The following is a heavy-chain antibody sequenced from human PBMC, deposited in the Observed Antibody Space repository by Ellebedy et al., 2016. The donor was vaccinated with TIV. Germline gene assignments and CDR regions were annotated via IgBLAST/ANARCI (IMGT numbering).Heavy chain of an antibody. CDR3: ARGGPDQRLDLFDY. V-gene: IGHV4-59*01. Sequence: GSLRLSXTVPPDSISNYYWSWIRQAPGKGLDYIGYTYVDGSTNYNPSLRSRATISVDTSKNQVSLKLDAVTAADTAVYYCARGGPDQRLDLFDYWGQGILVTVSS. J-gene: IGHJ4*02. CDR2: TYVDGST. CDR1: PDSISNYY. D-gene: IGHD6-25*01.